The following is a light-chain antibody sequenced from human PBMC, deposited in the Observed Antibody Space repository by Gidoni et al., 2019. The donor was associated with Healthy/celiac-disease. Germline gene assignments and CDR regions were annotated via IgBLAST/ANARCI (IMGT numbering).Light chain of an antibody. Sequence: DIQLTQSPSFLSASVGDRVTITCRASQGISSYLAWYQQKPGKAPKLLIYAASTLQSGVPSRFSGSGSGTEFTLTISSLQPEDFATYYCQQGTFXQXTKLEIK. CDR1: QGISSY. CDR3: QQGT. J-gene: IGKJ2*01. V-gene: IGKV1-9*01. CDR2: AAS.